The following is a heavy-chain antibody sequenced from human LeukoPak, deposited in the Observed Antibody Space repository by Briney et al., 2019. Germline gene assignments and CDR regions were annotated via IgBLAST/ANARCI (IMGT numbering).Heavy chain of an antibody. J-gene: IGHJ2*01. Sequence: PSETLSLTCTVSGGSISSSSYYWGWIRQPPGKGLEWIGSIYHSGSTNYNPSLKSRVTISVDKSKNQFSLKLSSVTAADTAVYYCAAEIFVVVTAIRNGYFDLWGRGTLVTVSS. CDR1: GGSISSSSYY. CDR3: AAEIFVVVTAIRNGYFDL. V-gene: IGHV4-39*07. CDR2: IYHSGST. D-gene: IGHD2-21*02.